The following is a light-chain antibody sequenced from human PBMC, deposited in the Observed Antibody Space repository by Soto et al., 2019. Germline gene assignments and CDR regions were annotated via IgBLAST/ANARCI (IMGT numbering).Light chain of an antibody. CDR2: KAS. Sequence: IRMTQSPSSLSASTGDRVTITCRASQTISSWLAWYQQNPGKAPKLLIYKASPLKSGVPSRFSGSGSGTEFTLPISSLQPDDFATYYCQHYNSYSEAFGQGTKVDI. V-gene: IGKV1-5*03. CDR1: QTISSW. J-gene: IGKJ1*01. CDR3: QHYNSYSEA.